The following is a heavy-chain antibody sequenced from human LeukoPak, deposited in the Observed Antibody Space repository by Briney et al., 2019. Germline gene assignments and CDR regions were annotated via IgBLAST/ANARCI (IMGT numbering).Heavy chain of an antibody. CDR2: INSDGSST. V-gene: IGHV3-74*01. Sequence: PGGSLRLSCAASGFTFSSYWMHWVRQAPGKGLVWVSRINSDGSSTSYADSVKGRFTISRDNAKNTLYLQMNSLRAEDTAVYYCARAPGYRDAFDIWGQGTMVTVSS. D-gene: IGHD5-18*01. CDR1: GFTFSSYW. J-gene: IGHJ3*02. CDR3: ARAPGYRDAFDI.